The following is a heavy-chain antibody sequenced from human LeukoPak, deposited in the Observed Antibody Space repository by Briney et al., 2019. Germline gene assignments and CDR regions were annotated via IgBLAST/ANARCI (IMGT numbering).Heavy chain of an antibody. CDR2: IGSSGATT. J-gene: IGHJ6*02. Sequence: GGSLRLSCEASGFTFNKFAMSWVRQAPGKGPEWVSAIGSSGATTFYADSVKGRRTISRDNSKNTVYLEMNSLRAEDTAIYYCAKVSVGPLSRPTHVALYYGMDVWGHGTTVTVSS. CDR3: AKVSVGPLSRPTHVALYYGMDV. CDR1: GFTFNKFA. D-gene: IGHD2-8*01. V-gene: IGHV3-23*01.